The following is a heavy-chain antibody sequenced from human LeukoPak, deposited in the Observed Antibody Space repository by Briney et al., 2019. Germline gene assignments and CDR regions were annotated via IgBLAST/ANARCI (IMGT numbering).Heavy chain of an antibody. D-gene: IGHD2-2*01. Sequence: GGSLRLSCAASGFTFSSYAMHWVRQAPGKGLEWVAVISYDGSNKYHADSVKGRFTISRDNSKNTLFLQMNSLRAEDTAVYYCAVGYCTSTSCPGAFDIWGQGTMVTVSS. V-gene: IGHV3-30*04. J-gene: IGHJ3*02. CDR1: GFTFSSYA. CDR3: AVGYCTSTSCPGAFDI. CDR2: ISYDGSNK.